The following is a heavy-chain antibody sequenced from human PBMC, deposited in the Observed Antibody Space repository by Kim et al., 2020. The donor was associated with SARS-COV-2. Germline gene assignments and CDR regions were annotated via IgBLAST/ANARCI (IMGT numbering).Heavy chain of an antibody. Sequence: GGSLRLSCAASGFTFSSYWMHWVRQAPGKGLVWVSRINSDGSSTSYADSVKGRFTISRDNAKNTLYLQMNSLRAEDTAVYYCARVDPPGAQWLAEYYYYYGMDVWGQGTTVTVSS. J-gene: IGHJ6*02. CDR3: ARVDPPGAQWLAEYYYYYGMDV. CDR1: GFTFSSYW. V-gene: IGHV3-74*01. CDR2: INSDGSST. D-gene: IGHD6-19*01.